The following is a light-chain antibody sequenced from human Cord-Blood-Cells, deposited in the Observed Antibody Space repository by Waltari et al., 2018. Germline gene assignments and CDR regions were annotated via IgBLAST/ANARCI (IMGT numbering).Light chain of an antibody. Sequence: DIVMTQSPLSLPVTPGEPASISCGSSQSLLHSNGYNYLDWYLQKPGQSPQLLIYLGSNRASGVPDRFSGSGSGTDFTLKISRVEAEDVGVYYCMQALQTPLTFGGGTK. CDR1: QSLLHSNGYNY. CDR2: LGS. J-gene: IGKJ4*01. V-gene: IGKV2-28*01. CDR3: MQALQTPLT.